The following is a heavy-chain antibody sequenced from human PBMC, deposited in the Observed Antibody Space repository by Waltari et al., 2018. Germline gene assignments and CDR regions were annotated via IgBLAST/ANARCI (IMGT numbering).Heavy chain of an antibody. D-gene: IGHD6-13*01. Sequence: QVQLQESGPGLVKPSETLSLTCTVSGGSISSYYWSWIRQPPGKGLEWIGYIYYSGSTNYNPSLKSLVTISVDTSKNQFSLKLSSVTAADTAVYYCARDRGWGSSWDPSLYYYYYMDVWGKGTTVTVSS. CDR1: GGSISSYY. V-gene: IGHV4-59*01. J-gene: IGHJ6*03. CDR3: ARDRGWGSSWDPSLYYYYYMDV. CDR2: IYYSGST.